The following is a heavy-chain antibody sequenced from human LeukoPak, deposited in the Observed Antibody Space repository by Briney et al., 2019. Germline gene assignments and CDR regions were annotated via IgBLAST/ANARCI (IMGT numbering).Heavy chain of an antibody. CDR1: GFTFSSYS. V-gene: IGHV3-21*01. J-gene: IGHJ4*02. Sequence: PGGSLRLSCAASGFTFSSYSMNWVRQAPGKGLEWVSSISSSSSYIYYADSVKGRFTISRDNAKNSLYLQMNSLRAEDTGVYYCARERRDSSSWYYFDYWGQGTLVTVSS. D-gene: IGHD6-13*01. CDR2: ISSSSSYI. CDR3: ARERRDSSSWYYFDY.